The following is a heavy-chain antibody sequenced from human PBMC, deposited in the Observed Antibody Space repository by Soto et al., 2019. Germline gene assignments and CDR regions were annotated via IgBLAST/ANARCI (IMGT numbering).Heavy chain of an antibody. D-gene: IGHD1-1*01. CDR1: GFTVSSNY. CDR3: AIVPHDQHPYYFAF. CDR2: IYSGGIT. V-gene: IGHV3-66*01. Sequence: PGGSLRLSCAASGFTVSSNYMSWVRQAPGKGLEWVSVIYSGGITYYADSVKGRFTISRDNSKNTLYLQMNSLRAEDTAVYYCAIVPHDQHPYYFAFCGQGTLVTVSS. J-gene: IGHJ4*02.